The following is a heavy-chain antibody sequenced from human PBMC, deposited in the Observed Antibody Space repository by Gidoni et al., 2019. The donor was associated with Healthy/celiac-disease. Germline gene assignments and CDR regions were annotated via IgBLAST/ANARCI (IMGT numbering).Heavy chain of an antibody. CDR2: ISSSSTYI. CDR1: RFTFSSYS. J-gene: IGHJ3*02. D-gene: IGHD3-10*01. Sequence: EVQLVESGGGLVKPGGSLSLSCAASRFTFSSYSMNWVRQTPGKGLEWVSSISSSSTYIYYADSVKGRFTISRDNAKNSLYLQMNSLRAEDTAVYYCARAWFSAFDIWGQGTMVTISS. CDR3: ARAWFSAFDI. V-gene: IGHV3-21*06.